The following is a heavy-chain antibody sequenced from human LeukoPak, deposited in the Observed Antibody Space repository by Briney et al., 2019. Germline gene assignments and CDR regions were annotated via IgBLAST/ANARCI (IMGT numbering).Heavy chain of an antibody. V-gene: IGHV3-7*04. J-gene: IGHJ4*02. Sequence: PGGSLRLSCAASGFTFSRYLMSWVRQAPGKGLEWVANIKQDGSAKYYGDSVEGRFTISRDNAKNSLYLQMNSLRAEDTAVYYCARWGGGFDYWGQGTLVTVSS. D-gene: IGHD3-16*01. CDR1: GFTFSRYL. CDR3: ARWGGGFDY. CDR2: IKQDGSAK.